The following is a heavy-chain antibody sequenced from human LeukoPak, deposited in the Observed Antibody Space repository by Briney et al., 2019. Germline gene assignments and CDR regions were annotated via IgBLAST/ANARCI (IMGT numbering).Heavy chain of an antibody. CDR2: ISYDGTNK. J-gene: IGHJ4*02. V-gene: IGHV3-30-3*01. CDR3: ARDITMLVLVITIRGAFDY. Sequence: GGSLRLSCAASGFTFSSYAMHWVRQSPGKGLEWVAVISYDGTNKYYADSVKGRFTISRDNSKNTLYLQMNSLRAEDTAVYYCARDITMLVLVITIRGAFDYCGQGTLVAVSS. D-gene: IGHD3-22*01. CDR1: GFTFSSYA.